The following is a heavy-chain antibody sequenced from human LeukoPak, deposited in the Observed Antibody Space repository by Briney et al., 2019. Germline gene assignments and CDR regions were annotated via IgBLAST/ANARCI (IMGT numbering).Heavy chain of an antibody. CDR2: ISSSSSYI. J-gene: IGHJ4*02. Sequence: GGSLRLSCAASGFTFSSYGMHWVRQAPGKGLEWVSSISSSSSYIYYADSVKGRFTISRDNVKNSLYLQMDSLRAEDTAVYYCARAYCSGGSCFGWGQGTLVTVSS. CDR1: GFTFSSYG. D-gene: IGHD2-15*01. CDR3: ARAYCSGGSCFG. V-gene: IGHV3-21*01.